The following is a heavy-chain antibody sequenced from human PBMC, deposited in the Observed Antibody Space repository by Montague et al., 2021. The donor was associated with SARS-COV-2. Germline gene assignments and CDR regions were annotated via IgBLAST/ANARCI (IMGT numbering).Heavy chain of an antibody. D-gene: IGHD3-22*01. V-gene: IGHV4-59*11. CDR2: IFYKGNT. Sequence: SETLSLTCTVYGGSLNKHYWSWIRQAPGKELEWLGNIFYKGNTNXXVFLWGRVSMSLDTPQNQFSLRLTSLTAADTAVYYCARSISSSGERDNWGQGILVTVS. CDR3: ARSISSSGERDN. CDR1: GGSLNKHY. J-gene: IGHJ4*02.